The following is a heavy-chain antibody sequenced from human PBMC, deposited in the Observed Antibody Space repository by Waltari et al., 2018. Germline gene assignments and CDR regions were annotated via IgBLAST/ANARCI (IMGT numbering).Heavy chain of an antibody. CDR1: GGSISSYY. CDR2: ICTRGST. D-gene: IGHD3-10*01. CDR3: ARYVRFGELRPRYNWFDP. J-gene: IGHJ5*02. Sequence: QVQLQESGPGLVKPSETLSLTCTVSGGSISSYYWSWIRQPAGKGLEWIGRICTRGSTNYNPSIKSRVTMSVDTSKNQFSLKRSSVTAADTAVYYCARYVRFGELRPRYNWFDPWGQGTLVTVSS. V-gene: IGHV4-4*07.